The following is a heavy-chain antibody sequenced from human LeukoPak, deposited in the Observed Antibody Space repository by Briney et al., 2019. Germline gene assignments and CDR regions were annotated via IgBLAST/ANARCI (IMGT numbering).Heavy chain of an antibody. CDR1: GFTFSSYG. V-gene: IGHV3-30*18. Sequence: GRSLRLSCAASGFTFSSYGMHWVRQAPGKGLGWVAVISYDGSNKYYADSVKGRFTISRDNSKNTLYLQMNSLRAEDTAVYYCAKDQITFTHGEYGMDVWGQGTTVTVSS. J-gene: IGHJ6*02. D-gene: IGHD2/OR15-2a*01. CDR3: AKDQITFTHGEYGMDV. CDR2: ISYDGSNK.